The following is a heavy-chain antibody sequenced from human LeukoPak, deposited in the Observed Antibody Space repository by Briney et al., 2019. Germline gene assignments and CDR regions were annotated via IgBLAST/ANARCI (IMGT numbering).Heavy chain of an antibody. V-gene: IGHV3-48*03. J-gene: IGHJ4*02. CDR1: GFTFSSYE. Sequence: GGSLRLSCAASGFTFSSYEMNSVRQAPGKWLEWVPYISSSGTTIYYADSVKCRFPISRHNAKNSLYLQMNSLRAEDTAVYYCARFTHLPLVRGYFDYWGQGTLVTVSS. CDR3: ARFTHLPLVRGYFDY. CDR2: ISSSGTTI. D-gene: IGHD4-23*01.